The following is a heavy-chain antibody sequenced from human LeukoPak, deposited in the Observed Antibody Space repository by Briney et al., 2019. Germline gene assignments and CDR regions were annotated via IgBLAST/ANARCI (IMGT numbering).Heavy chain of an antibody. CDR2: ISYDGSNK. CDR1: GFTFSSYG. Sequence: GGSLRLSCAASGFTFSSYGMHWVRQAPGKGLEWVAVISYDGSNKYYADSVKGRFTISRDNSKNTLYLQMSSLRAEDTAVYYCAKDELAWELLMVFDPWGQGTLVTVSS. J-gene: IGHJ5*02. D-gene: IGHD1-26*01. CDR3: AKDELAWELLMVFDP. V-gene: IGHV3-30*18.